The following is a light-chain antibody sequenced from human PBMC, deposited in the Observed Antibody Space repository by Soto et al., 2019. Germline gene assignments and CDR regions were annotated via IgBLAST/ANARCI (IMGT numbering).Light chain of an antibody. CDR3: GSYTSSRIYV. V-gene: IGLV2-14*01. CDR2: EVS. CDR1: SSDVGGYNY. J-gene: IGLJ1*01. Sequence: QSALTQPSSVSVSPGPSITISCTGTSSDVGGYNYVSWYQQHPGKAPKLMIYEVSNRPSGVSDRFSGSKSGNTASLTISGLQAEDEADYYCGSYTSSRIYVFGAGTKVTVL.